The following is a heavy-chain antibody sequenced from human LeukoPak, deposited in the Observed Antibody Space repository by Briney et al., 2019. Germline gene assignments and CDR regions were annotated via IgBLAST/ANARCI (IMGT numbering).Heavy chain of an antibody. V-gene: IGHV4-4*07. CDR3: AREDSGSYYNYYYFYMDV. CDR2: IYPSGNT. Sequence: SETLSLTCSVAGGSFSSYFWSWVRQPAGKGLEWIGRIYPSGNTNYNPSLKSRVTLSVDTSKTQFSLRLSSVTAADTAVYYCAREDSGSYYNYYYFYMDVWGKGTTVTISS. CDR1: GGSFSSYF. J-gene: IGHJ6*03. D-gene: IGHD3-10*01.